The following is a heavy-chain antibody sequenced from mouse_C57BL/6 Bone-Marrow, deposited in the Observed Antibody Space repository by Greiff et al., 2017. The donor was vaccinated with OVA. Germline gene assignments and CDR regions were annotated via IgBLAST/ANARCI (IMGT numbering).Heavy chain of an antibody. V-gene: IGHV1-53*01. J-gene: IGHJ2*01. CDR1: GYTFTSYW. CDR3: ARSRAYYYGSSGCYFGY. Sequence: QVQLQQPGTELVKPGASVKLSCKASGYTFTSYWMHWVKQRPGQGLEWIGNINPSNGGTNYNEKFKSKAKLTVDKSSSTAYMKLSSLTSEDTAVCCCARSRAYYYGSSGCYFGYWGQGTTLTVSS. CDR2: INPSNGGT. D-gene: IGHD1-1*01.